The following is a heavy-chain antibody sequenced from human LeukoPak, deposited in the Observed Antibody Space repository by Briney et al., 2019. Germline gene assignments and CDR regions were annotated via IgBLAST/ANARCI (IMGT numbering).Heavy chain of an antibody. Sequence: GESLKISCKGSGYSFTNNWIGWVRQMPGKGLEWMGIIYPGDSDTRHSPSFQGQVTISADKSISTAYLQWSSLKASDTAMYYCARLGITGTTLSWFDPWGQGTLVTVSS. V-gene: IGHV5-51*01. CDR2: IYPGDSDT. D-gene: IGHD1-7*01. CDR3: ARLGITGTTLSWFDP. CDR1: GYSFTNNW. J-gene: IGHJ5*02.